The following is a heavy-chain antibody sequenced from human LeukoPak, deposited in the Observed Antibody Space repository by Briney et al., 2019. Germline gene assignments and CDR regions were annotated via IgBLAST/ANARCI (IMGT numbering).Heavy chain of an antibody. D-gene: IGHD6-19*01. V-gene: IGHV6-1*01. J-gene: IGHJ4*02. CDR2: TYYRSKWYN. Sequence: SQTLSLTCDISGDSVSSNNGAWNWIRQSPSRGLEWLGRTYYRSKWYNDYAGSLNGRTTISPDTSKNQFSLHLNSVTPEDTAVYYCARDLGNTGWYTFDYWGQGILVTVSS. CDR1: GDSVSSNNGA. CDR3: ARDLGNTGWYTFDY.